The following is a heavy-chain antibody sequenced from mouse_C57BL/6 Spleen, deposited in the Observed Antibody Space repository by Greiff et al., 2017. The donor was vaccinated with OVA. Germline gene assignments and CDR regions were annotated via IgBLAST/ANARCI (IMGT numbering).Heavy chain of an antibody. CDR1: GFTFSDYY. V-gene: IGHV5-12*01. CDR2: ISNGGGST. D-gene: IGHD2-5*01. Sequence: EVQVVESGGGLVQPGGSLKLSCAASGFTFSDYYMYWVRQTPEKRLEWVAYISNGGGSTYYPDTVKGRFTISRDNAKNTLYLQMSRLKSEDTAMYYCARNAYYSNYGYFDVWGTGTTVTVSS. CDR3: ARNAYYSNYGYFDV. J-gene: IGHJ1*03.